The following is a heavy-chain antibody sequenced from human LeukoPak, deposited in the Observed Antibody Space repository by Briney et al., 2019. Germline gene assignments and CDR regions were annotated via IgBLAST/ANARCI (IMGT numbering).Heavy chain of an antibody. CDR2: INHGGST. J-gene: IGHJ5*02. CDR1: GGSFSGYY. V-gene: IGHV4-34*01. D-gene: IGHD6-13*01. CDR3: ARGLPGSSSWYRRFDP. Sequence: PSETLSLTCAVSGGSFSGYYWSWIRQPPGTGLEWIGEINHGGSTNYNPSLKSRVTISVDTSKNQFSLKLSSVTAADTAVYYCARGLPGSSSWYRRFDPWGQGTLDTVSS.